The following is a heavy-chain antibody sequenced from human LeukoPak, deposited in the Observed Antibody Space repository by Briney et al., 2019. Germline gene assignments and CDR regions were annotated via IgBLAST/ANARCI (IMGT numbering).Heavy chain of an antibody. D-gene: IGHD1-26*01. CDR2: ISSSSSYI. J-gene: IGHJ4*02. V-gene: IGHV3-21*01. CDR1: GFTFSSYS. Sequence: TGGSLRLSCAASGFTFSSYSMNWVRQAPGKGLEWVSSISSSSSYIYYADSVKGRFTISRDNAKNSLYLQMNSLRAEDTAVYYCARYSVYSGYFDYWGQGTLVTVSS. CDR3: ARYSVYSGYFDY.